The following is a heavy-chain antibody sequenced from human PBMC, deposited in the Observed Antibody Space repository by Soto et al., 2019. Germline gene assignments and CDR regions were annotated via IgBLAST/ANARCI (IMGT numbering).Heavy chain of an antibody. CDR3: ARGAGYGDYGGY. D-gene: IGHD4-17*01. J-gene: IGHJ4*02. V-gene: IGHV3-48*02. Sequence: EVQLVESGGGFVQPGGSLRLSCAASGFSLRGYSMIWIRHAPGKGLEWVSYISGSGTTIYYADSVKGRFTISRDNAKNSVYLQMNSLGDEDTAVYYCARGAGYGDYGGYWGQGPRVTVSS. CDR1: GFSLRGYS. CDR2: ISGSGTTI.